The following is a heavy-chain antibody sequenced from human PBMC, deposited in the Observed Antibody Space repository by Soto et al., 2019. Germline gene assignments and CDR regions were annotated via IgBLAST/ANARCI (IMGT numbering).Heavy chain of an antibody. Sequence: QVQLVQSGAEVKKPGSSVKISCKASGGTFRSYPISWVRQAPGQGLEWMGGIIHVVGTADYAQKFQGRVTITADESTRTGYMELSSLRSDDTAVYYCAREYTGDLFDSWGQGTLVTVSS. V-gene: IGHV1-69*01. CDR3: AREYTGDLFDS. D-gene: IGHD3-16*01. J-gene: IGHJ4*02. CDR1: GGTFRSYP. CDR2: IIHVVGTA.